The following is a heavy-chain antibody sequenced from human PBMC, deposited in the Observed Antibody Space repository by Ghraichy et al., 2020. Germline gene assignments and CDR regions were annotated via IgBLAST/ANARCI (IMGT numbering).Heavy chain of an antibody. V-gene: IGHV3-23*01. J-gene: IGHJ4*02. Sequence: GGSLRLPCAASGFTFSSYAMSWVRQAPGKGLEWVSAISGSGGYAYYADSVKGRFTISRDNSKNTLYLQMSSLRAEDTAVYYCAGRIAGLFDYWGQGTLVTVSS. CDR3: AGRIAGLFDY. CDR2: ISGSGGYA. CDR1: GFTFSSYA. D-gene: IGHD6-13*01.